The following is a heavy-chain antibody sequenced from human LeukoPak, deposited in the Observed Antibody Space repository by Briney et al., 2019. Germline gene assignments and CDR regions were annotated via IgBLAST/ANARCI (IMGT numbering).Heavy chain of an antibody. D-gene: IGHD4-17*01. CDR2: IFHSGNS. CDR1: SYSISSGSY. Sequence: SETLSLTCAVSSYSISSGSYWGWIRQSPGKGLEWVGSIFHSGNSYYNPSLKSRLIMSVDTAKNQFSLKLTSVTAADTALYYCARVTYVDDMLYQYFDYWGQGILVTVSS. CDR3: ARVTYVDDMLYQYFDY. J-gene: IGHJ4*02. V-gene: IGHV4-38-2*01.